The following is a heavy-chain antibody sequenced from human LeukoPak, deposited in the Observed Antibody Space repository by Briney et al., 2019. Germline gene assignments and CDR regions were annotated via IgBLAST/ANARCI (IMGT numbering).Heavy chain of an antibody. J-gene: IGHJ4*02. CDR1: GFTFRSYG. D-gene: IGHD2-21*01. Sequence: GGSLRLSCAASGFTFRSYGVNWVRQAPGKGLEWVSAISDSGGSAYYADSVKGRFTISRDNSKNTLYLQMNSLRADDTAVYFCATVAGYFDYWGQGTLVTVSS. V-gene: IGHV3-23*01. CDR2: ISDSGGSA. CDR3: ATVAGYFDY.